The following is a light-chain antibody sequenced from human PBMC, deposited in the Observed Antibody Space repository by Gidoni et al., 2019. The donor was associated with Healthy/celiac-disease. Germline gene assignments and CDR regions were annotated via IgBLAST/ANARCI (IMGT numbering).Light chain of an antibody. J-gene: IGKJ1*01. CDR2: DAS. CDR1: QSISSY. V-gene: IGKV3-11*01. CDR3: QQRSNWWT. Sequence: EIVLTQSPATLSLSPGERATLSCRASQSISSYLAWYQQKLGQAPRLLIYDASNRATGIPARFSGSGSGTDFTLTISSLEPEDFAVYYCQQRSNWWTFXQXTKVXIK.